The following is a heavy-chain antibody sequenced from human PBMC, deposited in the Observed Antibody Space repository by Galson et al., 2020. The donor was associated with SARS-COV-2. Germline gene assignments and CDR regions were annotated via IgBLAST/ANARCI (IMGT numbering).Heavy chain of an antibody. CDR3: ASYTYYYDSSGSFDAFDI. J-gene: IGHJ3*02. V-gene: IGHV5-51*01. D-gene: IGHD3-22*01. CDR1: GYSFTSYW. Sequence: KIGESLKISCKGSGYSFTSYWIGWVRQMPGKGLEWMGIIYPGDSDTRYSPSFQGQVTISADKSISTAYLQWSSLKASDTAMYYCASYTYYYDSSGSFDAFDIWGQGTMVTVSS. CDR2: IYPGDSDT.